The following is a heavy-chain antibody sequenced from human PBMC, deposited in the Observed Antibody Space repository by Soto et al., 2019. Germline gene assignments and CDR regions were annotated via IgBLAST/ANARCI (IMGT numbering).Heavy chain of an antibody. CDR1: GGTFRNYA. J-gene: IGHJ4*02. CDR3: ARGNRYICYDVWGKRYGFDY. CDR2: IIPIFGTT. D-gene: IGHD3-16*01. V-gene: IGHV1-69*12. Sequence: QVQLVQSGAEVKKPGSSVKVSCKASGGTFRNYAISWVRQAPGQGLEWMGGIIPIFGTTNYTQKFEGRVTISADESTNTADMELSSLRSEDTAVYYCARGNRYICYDVWGKRYGFDYWGQGTLVTVSS.